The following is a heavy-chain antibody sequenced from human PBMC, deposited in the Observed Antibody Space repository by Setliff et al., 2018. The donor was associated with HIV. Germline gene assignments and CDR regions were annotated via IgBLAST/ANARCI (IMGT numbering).Heavy chain of an antibody. Sequence: PSETLSLTCAISGASISSGDYSWSWIRQPPGRDLEWIGYFYHSGNTYYSPSLHSRVTLSVDKSKNEFYLSLASVTAADTAVYYCARDRGEKGYFDSWGHGAPVTVSS. CDR2: FYHSGNT. D-gene: IGHD3-10*01. V-gene: IGHV4-30-2*01. J-gene: IGHJ4*01. CDR3: ARDRGEKGYFDS. CDR1: GASISSGDYS.